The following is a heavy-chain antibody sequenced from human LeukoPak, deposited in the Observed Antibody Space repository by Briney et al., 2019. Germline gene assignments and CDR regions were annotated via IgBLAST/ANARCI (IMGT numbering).Heavy chain of an antibody. V-gene: IGHV3-7*03. D-gene: IGHD2-15*01. CDR2: IKQDGSEK. J-gene: IGHJ6*02. CDR3: ATLGNHCSGGSCYGFLYYYYYYGMDV. Sequence: PGGSLRLSCAASGFTFSSYWMSWVRQAPGKGLEWVANIKQDGSEKYYVDSVKGRFTISRDNAKNSLYLQMNSLRAEDTAVYYCATLGNHCSGGSCYGFLYYYYYYGMDVWGQGTTVTVSS. CDR1: GFTFSSYW.